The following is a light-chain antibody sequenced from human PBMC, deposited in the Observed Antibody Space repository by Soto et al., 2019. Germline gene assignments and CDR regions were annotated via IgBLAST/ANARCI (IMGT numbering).Light chain of an antibody. CDR2: EVN. CDR3: RSYRRSRTAV. V-gene: IGLV2-14*01. Sequence: QSALTQPASVSGSPGQSITISCTGTSSDVGGYDYVSWYQQHPGKAPKLMIYEVNNRPSGVSNRFSGSKSGNTASLTISGLKAEDEADYYCRSYRRSRTAVFGGGTTPTVL. CDR1: SSDVGGYDY. J-gene: IGLJ2*01.